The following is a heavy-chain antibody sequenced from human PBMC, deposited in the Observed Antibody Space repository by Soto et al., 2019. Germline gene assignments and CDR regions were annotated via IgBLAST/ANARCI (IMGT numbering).Heavy chain of an antibody. CDR2: IYPDDSDT. CDR1: GYSSTNYW. Sequence: VESLKISCNGSGYSSTNYWIGWVRQMPGKGLEWMGIIYPDDSDTRYSPSFQGQVTISADKSISTAYLQWSGLKASDTAMYFCARRPSEFYGVDVWGQGTTVTVSS. D-gene: IGHD3-10*01. CDR3: ARRPSEFYGVDV. J-gene: IGHJ6*02. V-gene: IGHV5-51*01.